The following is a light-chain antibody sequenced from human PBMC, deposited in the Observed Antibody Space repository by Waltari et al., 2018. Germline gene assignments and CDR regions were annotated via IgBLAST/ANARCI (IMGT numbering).Light chain of an antibody. Sequence: DIQMTQSPSTLSASVGDRVTITCRASQSLNNWLAWFQQKPGKAPKVLIYKASILECGVPSRFSGSVSGTEFTLTISSLQPDDFGSYYCQQYQKSPWTFGQGTKVEIK. V-gene: IGKV1-5*03. CDR3: QQYQKSPWT. CDR2: KAS. CDR1: QSLNNW. J-gene: IGKJ1*01.